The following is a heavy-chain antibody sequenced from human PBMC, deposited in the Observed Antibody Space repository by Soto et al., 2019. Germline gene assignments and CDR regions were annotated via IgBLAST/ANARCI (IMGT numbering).Heavy chain of an antibody. CDR2: MSPNSGNT. D-gene: IGHD2-15*01. Sequence: ASVKVSCKASGYTFTSYDINWVRQATGQGLEWMGWMSPNSGNTGYAQKFQGRVTMTRNTSISTAYMELSSLRSEDTAVYYCARGRRGTFLYCSGGSCDYYFDYWGQGTLVTVSS. CDR3: ARGRRGTFLYCSGGSCDYYFDY. CDR1: GYTFTSYD. J-gene: IGHJ4*02. V-gene: IGHV1-8*01.